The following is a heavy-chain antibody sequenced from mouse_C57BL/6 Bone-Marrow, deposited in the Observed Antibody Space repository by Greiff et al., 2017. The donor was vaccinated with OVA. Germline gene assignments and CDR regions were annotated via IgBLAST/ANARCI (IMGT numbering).Heavy chain of an antibody. CDR3: ARKGYFRPYAMDY. V-gene: IGHV1-18*01. CDR1: GYTFTDYN. D-gene: IGHD2-14*01. J-gene: IGHJ4*01. Sequence: VQLQQSGPELVKPGASVKIPCKASGYTFTDYNMDWVKQSHGKSLEWIGDINPNNGGTIYNQKFKGKATLTVDKSSSTAYMELRSLTSEDTAVYYCARKGYFRPYAMDYWGQGTSVTVSS. CDR2: INPNNGGT.